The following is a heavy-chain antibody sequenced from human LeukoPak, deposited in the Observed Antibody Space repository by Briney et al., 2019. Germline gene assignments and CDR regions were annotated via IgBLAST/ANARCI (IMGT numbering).Heavy chain of an antibody. J-gene: IGHJ4*02. CDR2: ISGSGGST. CDR3: AKDLGSGWYDPGYYFDY. Sequence: PGGSLRLSCVASGFTFSAYAMSWVRQAPGKGLEWVSAISGSGGSTYYADSVKGRFTISRDNSKNTLYLQMNSLRAEDTAVYYCAKDLGSGWYDPGYYFDYWGQGTLVTVSS. D-gene: IGHD6-19*01. CDR1: GFTFSAYA. V-gene: IGHV3-23*01.